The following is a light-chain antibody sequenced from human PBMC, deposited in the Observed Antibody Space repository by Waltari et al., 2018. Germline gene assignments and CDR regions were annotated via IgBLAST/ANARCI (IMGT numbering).Light chain of an antibody. CDR2: GQN. CDR1: SLRRFY. CDR3: HSRDTSSTRV. J-gene: IGLJ2*01. Sequence: SYELTQDPSVSVALGQTVRITCQGDSLRRFYASWYQQRPGQAPILVLYGQNNRPSGIPDRFSGSTSGNTASLTITGAQAEDEADYYCHSRDTSSTRVFGGGTRLTV. V-gene: IGLV3-19*01.